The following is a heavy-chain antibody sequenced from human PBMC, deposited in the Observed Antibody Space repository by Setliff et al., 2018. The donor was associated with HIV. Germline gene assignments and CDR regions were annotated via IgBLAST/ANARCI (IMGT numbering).Heavy chain of an antibody. J-gene: IGHJ6*02. CDR3: ARENGRTNYYYYYGLDV. CDR2: IFYSGSI. CDR1: GGSIRSSSYY. Sequence: SETLSLTCTVSGGSIRSSSYYWGWIRQPPGKGLEWIGNIFYSGSIYYNPSLKSRVTISVDTSKNQFSLKLSSVTAADTAVYYCARENGRTNYYYYYGLDVWGQGTTVTVSS. V-gene: IGHV4-39*07.